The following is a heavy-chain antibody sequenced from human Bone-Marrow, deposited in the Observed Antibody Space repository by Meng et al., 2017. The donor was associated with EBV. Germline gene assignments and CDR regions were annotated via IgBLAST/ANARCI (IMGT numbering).Heavy chain of an antibody. Sequence: QVQLLQRWAEGKKPGSSVKVSCRTSGGTFRSDAVSWVRQAPGQGLEWMGGLIPMVGAPHYAQKFQGRVTIIADESTSTHSMELNSLRSEDTAMYYCASESGRGFTPDYWGQGTLVTVSS. V-gene: IGHV1-69*01. J-gene: IGHJ4*02. CDR2: LIPMVGAP. D-gene: IGHD3-10*01. CDR1: GGTFRSDA. CDR3: ASESGRGFTPDY.